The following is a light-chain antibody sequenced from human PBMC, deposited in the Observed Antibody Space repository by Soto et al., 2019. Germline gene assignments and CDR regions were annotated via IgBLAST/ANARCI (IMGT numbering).Light chain of an antibody. CDR2: DVT. Sequence: QSALTQPASVSGAPGQSITISCTGTSSDIGGYNYVSWYQQHPGKAPKLMIYDVTNRPSGVSNRFSGSKSGNTASLTISGLQAEDEADYYCNSYTSSSTWVCGGGTKVTVL. CDR1: SSDIGGYNY. V-gene: IGLV2-14*03. J-gene: IGLJ3*02. CDR3: NSYTSSSTWV.